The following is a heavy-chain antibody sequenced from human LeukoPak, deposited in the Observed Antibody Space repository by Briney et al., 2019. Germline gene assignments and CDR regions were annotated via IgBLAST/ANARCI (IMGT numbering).Heavy chain of an antibody. Sequence: GGSLRLSCAASGFTFSYAWMSWVRQAPGKGLEWVGRMKSKTDGGKTDYAAPVKGRFTISRDDSKNTLFLQMSGLRTEDTAVYFCTTFDYDILTDDGSFDSWGQGTLVTVSS. CDR3: TTFDYDILTDDGSFDS. V-gene: IGHV3-15*01. CDR2: MKSKTDGGKT. CDR1: GFTFSYAW. D-gene: IGHD3-9*01. J-gene: IGHJ4*02.